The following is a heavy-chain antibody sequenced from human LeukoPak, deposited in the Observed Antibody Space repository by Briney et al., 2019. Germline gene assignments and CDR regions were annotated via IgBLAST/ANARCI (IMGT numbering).Heavy chain of an antibody. Sequence: ASVKVSCKASGYTFTSYGISWVRQAPGQGLEWMGWISAYNGNTNYAQKLQGRVTMTTDTSTTTAYLELRSLRSDDTAVYYCARDYPTYSSSSGYWGQGTLVIVSS. CDR2: ISAYNGNT. V-gene: IGHV1-18*01. CDR1: GYTFTSYG. CDR3: ARDYPTYSSSSGY. J-gene: IGHJ4*02. D-gene: IGHD6-6*01.